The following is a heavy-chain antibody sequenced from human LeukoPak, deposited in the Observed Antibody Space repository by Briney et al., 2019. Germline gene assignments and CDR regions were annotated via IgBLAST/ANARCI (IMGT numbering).Heavy chain of an antibody. V-gene: IGHV4-39*07. J-gene: IGHJ4*02. Sequence: PSEALSLTCTVSGGSISSSSYYWGWIRQPPGKGLEWIGSIYYSGSTYYNPSLKSRVTISVDTSKNQFSLKLSSVTAADTAVYYCVLTTVKNFDYLGQGTLVTVSS. CDR1: GGSISSSSYY. CDR3: VLTTVKNFDY. D-gene: IGHD4-11*01. CDR2: IYYSGST.